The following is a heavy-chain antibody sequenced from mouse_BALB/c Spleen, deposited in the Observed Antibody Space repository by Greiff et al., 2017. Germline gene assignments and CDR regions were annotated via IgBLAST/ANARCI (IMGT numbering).Heavy chain of an antibody. D-gene: IGHD2-10*01. Sequence: EVKLVESGGGLVQPGGSLRLSCATSGFTFTDYYMSWVRQPPGKALEWLGFIRNKANGYTTEYSASVKGRFTISRDNSQSILYLQMNTLRAEDSATYYCARDKVPTYYAMDYWGQGTSVTVSS. CDR1: GFTFTDYY. J-gene: IGHJ4*01. CDR3: ARDKVPTYYAMDY. V-gene: IGHV7-3*02. CDR2: IRNKANGYTT.